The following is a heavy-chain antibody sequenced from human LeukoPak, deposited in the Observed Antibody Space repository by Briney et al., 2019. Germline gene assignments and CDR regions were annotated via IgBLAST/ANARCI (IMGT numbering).Heavy chain of an antibody. Sequence: PGGSLRLSCAASGFTFSNAWMSWVRQAPGKGLEWVGRIKSKTDGGTTDYAAPVKGRFTISRDDSKNTLYLQMNSLKTEDTAVYYCTTDMTYYYDSSGYPDLDYFDYWGQGTLVTVSS. D-gene: IGHD3-22*01. CDR1: GFTFSNAW. J-gene: IGHJ4*02. CDR3: TTDMTYYYDSSGYPDLDYFDY. CDR2: IKSKTDGGTT. V-gene: IGHV3-15*01.